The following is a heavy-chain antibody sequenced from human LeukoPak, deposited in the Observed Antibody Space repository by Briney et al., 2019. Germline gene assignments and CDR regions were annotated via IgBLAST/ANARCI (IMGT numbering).Heavy chain of an antibody. J-gene: IGHJ4*02. Sequence: PSETPSLTCAVYGGSFSGYYWSWIRQPPGKGLEWIGYIYYSGNTNYNPSLKSRVTISIDTSKNQFSLKLSSVTAADTAVYYCARVGTGNFDYWGQGTLVTVSS. CDR1: GGSFSGYY. D-gene: IGHD3-10*01. V-gene: IGHV4-59*01. CDR3: ARVGTGNFDY. CDR2: IYYSGNT.